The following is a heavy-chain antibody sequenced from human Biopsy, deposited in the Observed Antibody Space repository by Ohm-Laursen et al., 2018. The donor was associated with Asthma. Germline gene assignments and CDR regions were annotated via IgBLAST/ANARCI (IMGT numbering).Heavy chain of an antibody. V-gene: IGHV1-18*04. J-gene: IGHJ4*02. CDR3: ARDGPVGAPSDY. CDR1: GYTFTSYY. D-gene: IGHD1-26*01. CDR2: ISAYNGNT. Sequence: GASEVSCKASGYTFTSYYMHWVRQAPGQGLEWMGWISAYNGNTNYAQKLQGRVTMTTDTSTSTAYMELRSLRSDDTAVYYCARDGPVGAPSDYWGQGTLVTVSS.